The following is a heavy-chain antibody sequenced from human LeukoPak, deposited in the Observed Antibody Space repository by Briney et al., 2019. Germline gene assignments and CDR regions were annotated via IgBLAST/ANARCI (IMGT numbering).Heavy chain of an antibody. J-gene: IGHJ4*02. CDR2: IYTSGST. V-gene: IGHV4-4*07. Sequence: SETLSLTCTVSGGSISSYYWSWIRQPAGKGLEWIGGIYTSGSTNYNPSLKSRVTMSVDTSKNQFSLKLRSVTAADTAVYYCARDSYYYDSSGYYRFDYWGQGTLVTVSS. CDR3: ARDSYYYDSSGYYRFDY. D-gene: IGHD3-22*01. CDR1: GGSISSYY.